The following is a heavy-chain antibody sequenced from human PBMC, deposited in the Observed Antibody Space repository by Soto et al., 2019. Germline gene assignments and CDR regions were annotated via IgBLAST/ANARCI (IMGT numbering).Heavy chain of an antibody. V-gene: IGHV4-30-4*01. Sequence: SETLSLTCTVSGGSISSGDYYWSWIRQPPGKGLEWIGYIYYSGSTYYNPSLKSRVTISVDTSKNQFSLKLSSVTAADTAVYYCARARSPTYYDFWSGHLVGSNWFDPWGQGTLVTVSS. CDR3: ARARSPTYYDFWSGHLVGSNWFDP. CDR1: GGSISSGDYY. J-gene: IGHJ5*02. CDR2: IYYSGST. D-gene: IGHD3-3*01.